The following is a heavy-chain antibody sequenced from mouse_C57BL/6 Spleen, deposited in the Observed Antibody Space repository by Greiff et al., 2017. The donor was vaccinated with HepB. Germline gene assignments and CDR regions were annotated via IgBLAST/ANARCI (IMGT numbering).Heavy chain of an antibody. CDR2: IYPGSGNT. V-gene: IGHV1-76*01. J-gene: IGHJ4*01. Sequence: VQLQQSGAELVRPGASVKLSCKASGYTFTDYYINWVKQRPGQGLEWIARIYPGSGNTYYNEKFKGKATLTAEKSSSNAYMQLSSLTSEDSAVYFCAQGGDYEPHYYAMDYWGQGTSVTVSS. CDR3: AQGGDYEPHYYAMDY. D-gene: IGHD2-4*01. CDR1: GYTFTDYY.